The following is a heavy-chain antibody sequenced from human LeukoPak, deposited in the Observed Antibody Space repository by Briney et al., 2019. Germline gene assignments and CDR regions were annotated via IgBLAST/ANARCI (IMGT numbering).Heavy chain of an antibody. V-gene: IGHV3-48*01. D-gene: IGHD6-19*01. CDR2: ISSGSTTI. CDR3: ARDVEQWLVRVYYFDY. J-gene: IGHJ4*02. CDR1: GFTLSSYS. Sequence: GGSLRLSCATSGFTLSSYSMSWVRQAPGKGLEWVSYISSGSTTIYYADSVKGRFTIPRGNAKNSLYLQMNSLRAEDTAVYYCARDVEQWLVRVYYFDYWGQGTLVTVSS.